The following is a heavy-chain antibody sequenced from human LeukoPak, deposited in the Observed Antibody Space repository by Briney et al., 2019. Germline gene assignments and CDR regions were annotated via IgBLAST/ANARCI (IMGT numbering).Heavy chain of an antibody. V-gene: IGHV7-4-1*02. J-gene: IGHJ6*02. D-gene: IGHD6-13*01. CDR2: INTNTGNP. CDR1: GYTFTSYA. CDR3: ARDQAYRYPGIAAAGEGYGMDV. Sequence: ASVKVSCKASGYTFTSYAMNWVRQAPGQGLEWMGWINTNTGNPTYAQGFTGRFVFSLDTSVSTAYLQISSLKAEDTAVYYCARDQAYRYPGIAAAGEGYGMDVWGQGTTVTVS.